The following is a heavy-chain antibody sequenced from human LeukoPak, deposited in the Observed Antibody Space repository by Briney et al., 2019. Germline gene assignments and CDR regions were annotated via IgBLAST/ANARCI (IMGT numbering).Heavy chain of an antibody. CDR2: INSDGSST. J-gene: IGHJ4*02. V-gene: IGHV3-74*01. D-gene: IGHD3-16*01. CDR1: GFSFSRYW. Sequence: PGGSLRLSRTASGFSFSRYWMHWVRQAPGMGLVWVARINSDGSSTNYADSVKGRITVSRDNAKNTLYLQMNSLRAEDTAVYYCARDSFGLDYWGQGTLVTVSS. CDR3: ARDSFGLDY.